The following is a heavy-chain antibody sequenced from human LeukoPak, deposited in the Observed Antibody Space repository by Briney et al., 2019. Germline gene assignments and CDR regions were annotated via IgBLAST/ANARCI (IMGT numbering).Heavy chain of an antibody. Sequence: PGRSLRLSCAASGFTFSSYGMHWVRQAPGKGLEWVAVIWYAGSNKYYAVSVKGLFTISRDNSKNTLYLQMNSLRAEDTAVYYCAKSGSYGYSYFDYWGQGTLVTVSS. CDR3: AKSGSYGYSYFDY. CDR2: IWYAGSNK. J-gene: IGHJ4*02. D-gene: IGHD5-18*01. CDR1: GFTFSSYG. V-gene: IGHV3-33*06.